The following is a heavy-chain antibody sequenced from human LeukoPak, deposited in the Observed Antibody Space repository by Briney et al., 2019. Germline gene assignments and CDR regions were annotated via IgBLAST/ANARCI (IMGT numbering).Heavy chain of an antibody. V-gene: IGHV3-23*01. CDR2: ISGSGGST. D-gene: IGHD4-23*01. J-gene: IGHJ4*02. CDR3: AKEGGYGGANGGLDY. Sequence: PGGSLRLSCAASGFTFSSYAMSWVRQAPGKGLEWVSAISGSGGSTYYADSVKGRFTISRDNAKNSLYLQMNSLRAEDTALYFCAKEGGYGGANGGLDYWGQGTLVTVSS. CDR1: GFTFSSYA.